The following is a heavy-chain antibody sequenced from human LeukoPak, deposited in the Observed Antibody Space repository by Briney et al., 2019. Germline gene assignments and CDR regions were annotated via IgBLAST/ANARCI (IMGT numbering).Heavy chain of an antibody. CDR3: ARFYYYGSAYYFDY. CDR1: GGSISSSRYY. V-gene: IGHV4-61*02. D-gene: IGHD3-10*01. CDR2: IYTSGST. Sequence: SETLSLTCTVSGGSISSSRYYWSWIRQPAGKGLEWIGRIYTSGSTNYNPSLKSRVTISVDTSKNQFSLKLSSVTAADMAVYYCARFYYYGSAYYFDYWGQGTLVTVSS. J-gene: IGHJ4*02.